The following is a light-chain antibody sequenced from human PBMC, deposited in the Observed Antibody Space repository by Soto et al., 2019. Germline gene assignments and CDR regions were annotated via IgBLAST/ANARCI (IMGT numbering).Light chain of an antibody. CDR3: QQRYRTQT. J-gene: IGKJ2*01. Sequence: IDVTQKTRSCPPFLESIRTSTCRASQSISTYVNWYQQKAGKAPKLLIYDASSLYSGVPSRFSGSGSGTDFTLTICTLQTEDFPTYYWQQRYRTQTFCQVTKL. V-gene: IGKV1-39*01. CDR2: DAS. CDR1: QSISTY.